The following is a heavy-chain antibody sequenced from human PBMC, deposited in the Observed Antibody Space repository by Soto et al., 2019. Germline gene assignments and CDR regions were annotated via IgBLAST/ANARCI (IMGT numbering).Heavy chain of an antibody. CDR2: IGGSGGST. CDR3: AKAQTRGYVDFWSGYHYYYHGMDV. V-gene: IGHV3-23*01. Sequence: PGGSLILSCAASGFTFSSYAMSWVRQAPGKGLEWVSAIGGSGGSTNYADSVKGRFTISRDNSKNTLYLQMNSPRAEDTAVYYCAKAQTRGYVDFWSGYHYYYHGMDVWGQGTTVTVSS. CDR1: GFTFSSYA. D-gene: IGHD3-3*01. J-gene: IGHJ6*02.